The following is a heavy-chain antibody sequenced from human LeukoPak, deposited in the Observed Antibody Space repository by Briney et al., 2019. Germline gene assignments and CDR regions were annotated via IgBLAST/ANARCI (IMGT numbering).Heavy chain of an antibody. V-gene: IGHV1-69*13. CDR3: ARKDIVATITPFDY. CDR1: GGTFISYA. CDR2: IIPIFGTA. D-gene: IGHD5-12*01. Sequence: ASVKVSCKASGGTFISYAISWVRQAPGQGLEWMGGIIPIFGTANYAQKFQGRVTITADESTSTAYMELSSLRSEDTAVYYCARKDIVATITPFDYWGQGTLVTVSS. J-gene: IGHJ4*02.